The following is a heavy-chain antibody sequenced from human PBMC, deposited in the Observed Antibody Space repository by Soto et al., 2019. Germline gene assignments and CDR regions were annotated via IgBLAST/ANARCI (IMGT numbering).Heavy chain of an antibody. Sequence: QVQLVQSGAEVKKPGSSVKVSCKASGGTFSSYAISWVRQAPGQGLEWMGGIIPIFGTANYAQKFQGRVKVTADESTSTAYMELSSLRSEDTAVYYCARPRTERDPHAFDIWGQGTMVTVSS. J-gene: IGHJ3*02. CDR2: IIPIFGTA. V-gene: IGHV1-69*01. CDR3: ARPRTERDPHAFDI. CDR1: GGTFSSYA.